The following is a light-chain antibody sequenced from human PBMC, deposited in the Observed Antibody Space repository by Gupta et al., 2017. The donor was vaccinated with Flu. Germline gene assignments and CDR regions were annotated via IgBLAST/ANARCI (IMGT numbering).Light chain of an antibody. V-gene: IGKV3-11*01. CDR3: QHCYNRPLT. CDR1: HNVETC. J-gene: IGKJ5*01. Sequence: TVSFTPGYRATLHCRASHNVETCLGWYQQKPGQVPRLLVYGAFNRDTGISDRFRGSGSETDFTLTISRLEAEDFAVYYCQHCYNRPLTFGQRTRLDIK. CDR2: GAF.